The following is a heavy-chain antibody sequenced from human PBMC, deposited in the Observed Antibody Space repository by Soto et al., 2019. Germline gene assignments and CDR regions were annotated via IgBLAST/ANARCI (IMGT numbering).Heavy chain of an antibody. CDR1: VGSISSYY. D-gene: IGHD3-9*01. J-gene: IGHJ5*02. Sequence: PSGALSLTSTVSVGSISSYYWSSIRQPPGKGLEWIGYIYYSGSTNYNPSLKSRVTISVDTSKNQFSLKLSSVTAADTAVYYCARSSLRYFDWLQRFDPRRQRTLVTASS. V-gene: IGHV4-59*01. CDR3: ARSSLRYFDWLQRFDP. CDR2: IYYSGST.